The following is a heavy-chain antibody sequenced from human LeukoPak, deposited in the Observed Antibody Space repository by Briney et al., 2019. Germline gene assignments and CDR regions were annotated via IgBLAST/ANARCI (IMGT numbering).Heavy chain of an antibody. V-gene: IGHV3-48*01. Sequence: GGSLRLSCAASGFTFSSFGMNWVRQAPGKGLEWVSYISSSSSTIYYADSVKGRFTISRDNSKNTLYLQMNRLRAEDTAVYYCAKLAGGVYYDSSGYPDYWGQGTLVTVSS. J-gene: IGHJ4*02. CDR3: AKLAGGVYYDSSGYPDY. CDR2: ISSSSSTI. D-gene: IGHD3-22*01. CDR1: GFTFSSFG.